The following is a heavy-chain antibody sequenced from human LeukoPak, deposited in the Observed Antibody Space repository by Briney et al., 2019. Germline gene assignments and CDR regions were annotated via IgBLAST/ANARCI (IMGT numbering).Heavy chain of an antibody. CDR1: GFTFTAYD. CDR3: AREGGRNLGEYWFDP. D-gene: IGHD3-16*01. J-gene: IGHJ5*02. Sequence: ASVKVFCKASGFTFTAYDIHWVRQAPGQGLEWMGKINPNSGGTEYTHNFHGRVSTTRDTSISTVYMELARLTSDDTAVYYCAREGGRNLGEYWFDPWGQGTLVTVSS. V-gene: IGHV1-2*02. CDR2: INPNSGGT.